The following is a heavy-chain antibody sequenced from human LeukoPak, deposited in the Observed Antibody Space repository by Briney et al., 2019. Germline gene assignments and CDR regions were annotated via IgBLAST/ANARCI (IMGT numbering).Heavy chain of an antibody. V-gene: IGHV2-5*02. J-gene: IGHJ5*01. CDR1: GFSRSTSGVG. D-gene: IGHD3-10*01. CDR2: IYWEDDK. Sequence: SGATLVKPRQTLRLTCTCSGFSRSTSGVGVGWVRQPPGKALEWLALIYWEDDKRYSPSLKSRLTITKDPSTNQLVLTTTANDPVDTATYYCPPSRYSGSGKDLFGSWGQGTLVTVSS. CDR3: PPSRYSGSGKDLFGS.